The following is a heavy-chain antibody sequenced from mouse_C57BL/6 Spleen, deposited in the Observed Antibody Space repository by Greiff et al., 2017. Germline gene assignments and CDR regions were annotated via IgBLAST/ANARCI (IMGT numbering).Heavy chain of an antibody. D-gene: IGHD3-2*02. J-gene: IGHJ4*01. CDR2: IDPENGDT. CDR1: GFNIKDDY. V-gene: IGHV14-4*01. CDR3: TTAQARGDDYAMDY. Sequence: VQLQQSGAELVRPGASVKLSCTASGFNIKDDYMHWVKQRPEQGLEWIGWIDPENGDTEYASKFQGKATITADTSSNTAYLQLSSLTSEDTAVYYCTTAQARGDDYAMDYWGQGTSVTVSS.